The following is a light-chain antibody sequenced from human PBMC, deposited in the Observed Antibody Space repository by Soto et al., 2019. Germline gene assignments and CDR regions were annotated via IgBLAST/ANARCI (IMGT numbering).Light chain of an antibody. CDR3: SSYTTSNTRQIV. Sequence: QSALTQPASVSGSPGQSITISCTGTSSEVGDYNYVSWYQHHPGKAPKLMIFDVSNRPSGVSNRFSGSKSGNTASLTISWLQPEDEADYYCSSYTTSNTRQIVFGTGTKVTVL. CDR2: DVS. V-gene: IGLV2-14*03. CDR1: SSEVGDYNY. J-gene: IGLJ1*01.